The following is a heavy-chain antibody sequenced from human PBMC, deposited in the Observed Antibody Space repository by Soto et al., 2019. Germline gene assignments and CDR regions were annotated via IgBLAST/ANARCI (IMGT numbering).Heavy chain of an antibody. D-gene: IGHD6-19*01. CDR1: GGSITSSNW. V-gene: IGHV4-4*02. Sequence: SETLSLTCAVSGGSITSSNWWSWVRQPPGKWLECVGEIYRSGSTNYNPSLKSRVTISVDKSKNQFSLKLSSVTAADTAVYYCARDQWQRGGMDVWGQGTTVTVSS. J-gene: IGHJ6*02. CDR2: IYRSGST. CDR3: ARDQWQRGGMDV.